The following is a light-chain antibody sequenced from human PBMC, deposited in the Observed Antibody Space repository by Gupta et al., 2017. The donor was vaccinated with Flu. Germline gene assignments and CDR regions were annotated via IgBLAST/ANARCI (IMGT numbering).Light chain of an antibody. J-gene: IGKJ2*01. CDR1: ESISTF. CDR3: QQRDSVPDT. V-gene: IGKV1-39*01. CDR2: TAS. Sequence: DIQMSQSPSSLSAFVGDKVAITCRASESISTFLSWYQQKPGQAPTLLIYTASTLQTGVPSRFSGSGSETEFTLTISRRQPEDVATYYCQQRDSVPDTFGQGTKLEIK.